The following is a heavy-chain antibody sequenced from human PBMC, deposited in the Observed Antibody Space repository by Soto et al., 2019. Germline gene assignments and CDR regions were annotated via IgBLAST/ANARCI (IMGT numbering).Heavy chain of an antibody. CDR1: GFTFSSYA. D-gene: IGHD3-9*01. Sequence: GWSLRLSCSASGFTFSSYAMHLVRQAPGKGLEYVSAISSNGGSTYYADSVKGRFTISRDNSKNTLYLQMSSLRAEDTAVYYCVKALRYFDWLPDFEYWGQGTLVTVSS. V-gene: IGHV3-64D*06. CDR2: ISSNGGST. J-gene: IGHJ4*02. CDR3: VKALRYFDWLPDFEY.